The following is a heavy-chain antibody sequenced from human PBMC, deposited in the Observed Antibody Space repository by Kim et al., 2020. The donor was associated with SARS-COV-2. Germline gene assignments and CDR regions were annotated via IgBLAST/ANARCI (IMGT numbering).Heavy chain of an antibody. D-gene: IGHD3-9*01. CDR3: ARDQITGYDILTGYEPYYYYGMDV. CDR1: GYTFTSYG. V-gene: IGHV1-18*04. CDR2: ISAYSGNT. Sequence: ASVKVSCKASGYTFTSYGISWVRQAPGQGLEWMGWISAYSGNTNYAQKLQGRVTMTTDTSTSTAYMELRSLRSDDTAVYYCARDQITGYDILTGYEPYYYYGMDVWGQGTTVTVSS. J-gene: IGHJ6*02.